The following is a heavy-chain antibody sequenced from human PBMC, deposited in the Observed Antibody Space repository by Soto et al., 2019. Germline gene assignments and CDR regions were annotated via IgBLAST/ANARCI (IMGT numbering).Heavy chain of an antibody. CDR3: ARAFITIFGVVTRFDQ. Sequence: SETLSLTCTVSGGSVSRNIYYWGWIRQPPGKGLEWIGSIYYSGSTYYNPSLKSRVTMSVDTSKNQFSLKLSSVTAADTAVYFCARAFITIFGVVTRFDQWGQGTLVTVSS. CDR2: IYYSGST. D-gene: IGHD3-3*01. CDR1: GGSVSRNIYY. V-gene: IGHV4-39*01. J-gene: IGHJ4*02.